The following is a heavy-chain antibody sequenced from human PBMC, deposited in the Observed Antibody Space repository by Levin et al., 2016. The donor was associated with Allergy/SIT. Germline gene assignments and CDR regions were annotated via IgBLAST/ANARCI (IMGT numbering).Heavy chain of an antibody. Sequence: GGSLRLSCAASGFTFSSYSMNWVRQAPGKGLEWVSSISSSSSYIYYADSVKGRFTISRDNAKNSLYLQMNSLRAEDTAVYYCARDDDFWSGYLRRQRSWFDPWGQGTLVTVSS. D-gene: IGHD3-3*01. CDR2: ISSSSSYI. J-gene: IGHJ5*02. V-gene: IGHV3-21*01. CDR3: ARDDDFWSGYLRRQRSWFDP. CDR1: GFTFSSYS.